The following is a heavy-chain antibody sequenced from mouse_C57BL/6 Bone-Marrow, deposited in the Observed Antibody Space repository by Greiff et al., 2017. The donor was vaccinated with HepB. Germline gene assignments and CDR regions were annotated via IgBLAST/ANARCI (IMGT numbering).Heavy chain of an antibody. CDR1: GYTFTSYW. D-gene: IGHD1-1*01. CDR2: INPSSGYT. CDR3: ASYYGSSSAWFAY. Sequence: VQVVESGAELAKPGASVKLSCKASGYTFTSYWMHWVKQRPGQGLEWIGYINPSSGYTKYNQKFKDKATLTADKSSSTAYMQLSSLTYEDSAVYYCASYYGSSSAWFAYWGQGTLVTVSA. J-gene: IGHJ3*01. V-gene: IGHV1-7*01.